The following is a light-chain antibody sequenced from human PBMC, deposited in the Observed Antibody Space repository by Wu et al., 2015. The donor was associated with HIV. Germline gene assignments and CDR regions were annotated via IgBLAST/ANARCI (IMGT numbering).Light chain of an antibody. J-gene: IGKJ1*01. CDR2: AAS. CDR1: ESISSY. Sequence: DIQMTQSPSSLSASVGDRVTITCRASESISSYLNWYQQKAGAAPKILIYAASNLQSGVPSRFSGGGSGTDFTLTISSLQPEDVATYYCQQTYNTPKTFGQGTKVEIK. CDR3: QQTYNTPKT. V-gene: IGKV1-39*01.